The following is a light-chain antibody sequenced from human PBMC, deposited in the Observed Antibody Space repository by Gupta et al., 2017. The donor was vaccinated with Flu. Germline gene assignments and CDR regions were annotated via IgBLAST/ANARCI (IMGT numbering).Light chain of an antibody. CDR3: GTWDSSLGGV. CDR2: ENN. V-gene: IGLV1-51*02. CDR1: SSNIGSHH. J-gene: IGLJ3*02. Sequence: QSVLTQPPSVSAAPGQKVTIFCSGSSSNIGSHHVSWYQQFPGTAPKLLISENNRRPLGIPDRFSGSKSGTSATLDITGLQTGDEADYYCGTWDSSLGGVFGGGTKLTVL.